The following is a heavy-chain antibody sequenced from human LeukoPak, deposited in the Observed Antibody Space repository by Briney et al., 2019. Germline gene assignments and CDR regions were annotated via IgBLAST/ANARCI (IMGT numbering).Heavy chain of an antibody. J-gene: IGHJ5*02. CDR2: IYYSGST. CDR1: GGSISSSSYY. CDR3: ARAQVVPAAISRFDP. Sequence: PSETLSLTCTVSGGSISSSSYYWGWIRQPPGKGLEWIGSIYYSGSTYYNPSLKSRVTISVDTSKNQFSLTLSSVTAADTAVYYCARAQVVPAAISRFDPWGQGTLVTVSS. D-gene: IGHD2-2*01. V-gene: IGHV4-39*07.